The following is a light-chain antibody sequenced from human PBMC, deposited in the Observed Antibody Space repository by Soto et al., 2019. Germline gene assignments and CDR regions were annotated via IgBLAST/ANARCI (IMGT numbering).Light chain of an antibody. Sequence: DIHMTHSLSPLSTSILDRVAMTFRASQSTSDSLAWYQQKPGKAPFLLISDASNLERGVPSRLSGSGSGTEFTLTISSMQPDDFATYYCQQYTGYSRTFGQGTKVDIK. CDR3: QQYTGYSRT. J-gene: IGKJ1*01. CDR1: QSTSDS. CDR2: DAS. V-gene: IGKV1-5*01.